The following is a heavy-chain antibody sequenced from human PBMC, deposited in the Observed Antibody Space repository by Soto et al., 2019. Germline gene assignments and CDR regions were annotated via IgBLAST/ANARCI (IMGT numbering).Heavy chain of an antibody. J-gene: IGHJ6*03. Sequence: EAQLVESGGGVVQPGGSLRLSCAASGFTFSNYEMHWVRQAPGKGLEYVSGISNNGAHTDYAKSVKGRFTISRDNSENTLYLQMCSLRAEDMALYYCARRGYGSRWPNVYMDVWGKGTTVTVSS. CDR3: ARRGYGSRWPNVYMDV. CDR1: GFTFSNYE. CDR2: ISNNGAHT. V-gene: IGHV3-64*01. D-gene: IGHD6-13*01.